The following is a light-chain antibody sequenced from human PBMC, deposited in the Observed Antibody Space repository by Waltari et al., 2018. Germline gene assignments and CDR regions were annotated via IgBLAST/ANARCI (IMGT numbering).Light chain of an antibody. CDR1: QSISSY. V-gene: IGKV1-39*01. Sequence: DIQMTQSPSSLSASVGDRVTITCRASQSISSYLYWYQQKPEKAPQLLIYAAYSLQSGVPSRFSGSGSGTDFTLTITSLQPEDFATYFCQQGHSTPRTFGQGTKVEIK. CDR3: QQGHSTPRT. CDR2: AAY. J-gene: IGKJ1*01.